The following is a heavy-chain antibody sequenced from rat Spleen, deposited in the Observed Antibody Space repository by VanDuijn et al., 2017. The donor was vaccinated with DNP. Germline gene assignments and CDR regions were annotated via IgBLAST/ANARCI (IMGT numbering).Heavy chain of an antibody. CDR3: ASGFGWFAY. J-gene: IGHJ3*01. CDR1: GLTFSDYS. CDR2: IVYDGSGA. V-gene: IGHV5-22*01. D-gene: IGHD4-1*01. Sequence: EVQLVESGGGLVQPGRSLKLSCAASGLTFSDYSMAWVRQAPKKGLEWVATIVYDGSGAYYGDSVTGRFTISRDHATNTLYLRLNSLRSEDTAIYYCASGFGWFAYWGQGTLVTVSS.